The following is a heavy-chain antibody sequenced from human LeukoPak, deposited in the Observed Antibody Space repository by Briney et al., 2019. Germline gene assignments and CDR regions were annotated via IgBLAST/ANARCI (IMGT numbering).Heavy chain of an antibody. V-gene: IGHV4-59*01. D-gene: IGHD6-6*01. Sequence: SETLSLTCTVSGGSISTYYWSWIRQTPGKGLEWIGYIHYSGSTNYNPSLNSRVTISVDTSKNQFSLKVNSVTAVDMAVYYCARGTHSSSPIPLDYWGQGTLVTVSS. J-gene: IGHJ4*02. CDR3: ARGTHSSSPIPLDY. CDR2: IHYSGST. CDR1: GGSISTYY.